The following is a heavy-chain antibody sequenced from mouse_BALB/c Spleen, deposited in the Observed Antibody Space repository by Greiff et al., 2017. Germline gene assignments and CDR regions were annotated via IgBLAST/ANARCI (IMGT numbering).Heavy chain of an antibody. V-gene: IGHV5-12-1*01. D-gene: IGHD2-4*01. CDR3: ARHGDYDGYWYFDV. Sequence: EVKLMESGGGLVKPGGSLKLSCAASGFAFSSYDMSWVRQTPEKRLEWVAYISSGGGSTYYPDTVKGRFTISRDNAKNTLYLQMSSLKSEDTAMYYCARHGDYDGYWYFDVWGAGTTVTVSS. CDR1: GFAFSSYD. J-gene: IGHJ1*01. CDR2: ISSGGGST.